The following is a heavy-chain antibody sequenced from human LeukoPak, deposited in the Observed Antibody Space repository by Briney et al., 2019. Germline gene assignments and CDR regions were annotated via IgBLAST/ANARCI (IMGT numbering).Heavy chain of an antibody. CDR3: ARVRRGITGTTRVPSNPYYFDY. J-gene: IGHJ4*02. CDR2: INPNSGGT. CDR1: GYTFTGYY. V-gene: IGHV1-2*02. Sequence: GASVKVSCKASGYTFTGYYMHWVRQAPGQGLEWMGWINPNSGGTNYAQKFQGRVTMTRDTSISTAYMELSRLRSDDTAVYYCARVRRGITGTTRVPSNPYYFDYWGQGTLVTVSS. D-gene: IGHD1-7*01.